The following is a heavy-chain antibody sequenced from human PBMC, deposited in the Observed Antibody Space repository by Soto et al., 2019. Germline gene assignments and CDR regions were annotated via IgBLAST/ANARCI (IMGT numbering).Heavy chain of an antibody. CDR2: IYYIGSP. CDR1: GGSVSAGSASSGDYY. J-gene: IGHJ4*02. Sequence: SETLSLTCTVSGGSVSAGSASSGDYYWNWIRQSPGRGLEWLGYIYYIGSPNSDTSLKSRGTISLDSSKKPFSLKLPSVTAADTAVYCCARGDRHSSGDMDSLDQGTQVTVSS. V-gene: IGHV4-61*08. CDR3: ARGDRHSSGDMDS. D-gene: IGHD6-19*01.